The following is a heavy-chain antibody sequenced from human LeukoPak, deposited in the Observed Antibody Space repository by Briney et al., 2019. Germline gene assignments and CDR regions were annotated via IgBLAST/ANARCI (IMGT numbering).Heavy chain of an antibody. CDR1: GFTFSSYA. CDR2: ISYDGSNK. D-gene: IGHD3-10*01. V-gene: IGHV3-30*04. Sequence: PGRSLRLSCAASGFTFSSYAMHWVRQAPGKGLEWVAVISYDGSNKYYADSVKGRFTISRDNSKNTLYLQMNSLRAEDTAVYYCARDNRGHGSGTFDYWGQGTLVTVSS. J-gene: IGHJ4*02. CDR3: ARDNRGHGSGTFDY.